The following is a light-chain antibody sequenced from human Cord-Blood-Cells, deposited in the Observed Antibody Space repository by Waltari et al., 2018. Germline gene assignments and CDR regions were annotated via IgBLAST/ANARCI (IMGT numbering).Light chain of an antibody. CDR1: SSDVGSYHV. CDR2: EVS. Sequence: QIALTQSASVPRSLTRSITLSCTRSSSDVGSYHVLSCYQQHQGKAPKLMIYEVSKRPSGVSNRFSGSKSGNTASLTISGLQAEDEADYYCCSYAGSSTFFVVFGGGTKLTVL. J-gene: IGLJ2*01. V-gene: IGLV2-23*02. CDR3: CSYAGSSTFFVV.